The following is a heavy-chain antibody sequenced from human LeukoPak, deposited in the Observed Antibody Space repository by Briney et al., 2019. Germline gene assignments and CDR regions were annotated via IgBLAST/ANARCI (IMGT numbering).Heavy chain of an antibody. CDR2: IYTSGST. D-gene: IGHD3-10*01. V-gene: IGHV4-4*07. Sequence: SETLSLTCTVSGGSISSYYWSWIRQPAGKGLEWIGRIYTSGSTNYNPSLKSRVTMSVDTSKNQFSLKLSSVTAADTAVYYCAREGKYYYGSGSFYYFDYWGQGTLVTVSS. J-gene: IGHJ4*02. CDR1: GGSISSYY. CDR3: AREGKYYYGSGSFYYFDY.